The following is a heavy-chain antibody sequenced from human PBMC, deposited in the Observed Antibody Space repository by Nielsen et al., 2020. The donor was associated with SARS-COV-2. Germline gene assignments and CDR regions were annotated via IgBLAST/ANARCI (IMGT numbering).Heavy chain of an antibody. CDR2: IYSGGSTI. D-gene: IGHD4-17*01. V-gene: IGHV3-23*03. Sequence: GGSLRLSCAASGFTFSSYAMSWVRQAPGKGLEWVSVIYSGGSTIYYADSVKGRFTISRDNAKNSLYLQMNSLRAEDTAVYYCARALTVTTTWGQGTLVTVSS. CDR1: GFTFSSYA. CDR3: ARALTVTTT. J-gene: IGHJ5*02.